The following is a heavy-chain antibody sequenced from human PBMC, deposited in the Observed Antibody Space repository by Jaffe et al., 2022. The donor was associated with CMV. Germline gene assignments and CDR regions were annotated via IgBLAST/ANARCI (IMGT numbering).Heavy chain of an antibody. CDR2: INHSGST. V-gene: IGHV4-34*01. Sequence: QVQLQQWGAGLLKPSETLSLTCAVYGGSFSGYYWSWIRQPPGKGLEWIGEINHSGSTNYNPSLKSRVTISVDTSKNQFSLKLSSVTAADTAVYYCARGWYYYGSGSYWGVWGQGTLVTVSS. J-gene: IGHJ4*02. CDR1: GGSFSGYY. D-gene: IGHD3-10*01. CDR3: ARGWYYYGSGSYWGV.